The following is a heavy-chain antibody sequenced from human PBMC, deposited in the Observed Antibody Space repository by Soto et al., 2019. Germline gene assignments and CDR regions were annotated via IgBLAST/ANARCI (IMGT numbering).Heavy chain of an antibody. CDR1: GGTISSWY. V-gene: IGHV4-59*08. J-gene: IGHJ4*02. D-gene: IGHD1-26*01. CDR3: ARRYGSAIDY. Sequence: QVQLQESVPGLVKPSETLSLTCTVSGGTISSWYWSWIRQPPGKGLEWIGYIYYSGSTNCNPSLKSRVTIPVDTSKNQFSLKLSSVTAADTAVYYCARRYGSAIDYWGQGTLVTVSS. CDR2: IYYSGST.